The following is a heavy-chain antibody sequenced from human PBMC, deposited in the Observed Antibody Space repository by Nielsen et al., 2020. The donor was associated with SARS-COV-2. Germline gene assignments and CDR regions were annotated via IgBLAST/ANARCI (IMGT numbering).Heavy chain of an antibody. D-gene: IGHD3-3*01. J-gene: IGHJ6*02. CDR1: GGSLRGYF. Sequence: ETLSLTCTVYGGSLRGYFWIWLRQPPGKGLEWIGESNQGGDANYSPSLKNRVTISMDTSKMQFSLRLTSVTAADTGTYFCARGTYNFRSYSSSGMDVWGQGTTVIVSS. CDR2: SNQGGDA. CDR3: ARGTYNFRSYSSSGMDV. V-gene: IGHV4-34*01.